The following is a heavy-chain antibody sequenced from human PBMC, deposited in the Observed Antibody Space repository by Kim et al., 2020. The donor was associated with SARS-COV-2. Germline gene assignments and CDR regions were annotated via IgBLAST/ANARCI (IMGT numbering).Heavy chain of an antibody. D-gene: IGHD2-2*01. J-gene: IGHJ6*02. V-gene: IGHV4-34*01. CDR1: GGSFSGYY. Sequence: SETLSLTCAVYGGSFSGYYWSWIRQPPGKGLEWIGEINHSGSTNYNPSLKSRVTISVDTSKNQFSLKLSSVTAADTAVYYCARGRIVVVPAAMPRYYYYGMDVWGQGTTVTVSS. CDR3: ARGRIVVVPAAMPRYYYYGMDV. CDR2: INHSGST.